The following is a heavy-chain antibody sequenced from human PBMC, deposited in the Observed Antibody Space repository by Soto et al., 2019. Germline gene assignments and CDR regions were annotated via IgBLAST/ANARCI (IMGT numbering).Heavy chain of an antibody. CDR2: ITPFNGNT. J-gene: IGHJ3*02. D-gene: IGHD3-10*01. CDR3: AFGYGSGSYWAFDI. V-gene: IGHV1-45*02. Sequence: SVKVSCKASGYTFTYRYLHWVRQAPGQALEWMGWITPFNGNTNYAQKSQDRVTITRDRSMSTAYMELSSLRSEDTAMYYCAFGYGSGSYWAFDIWGQGTMVTVSS. CDR1: GYTFTYRY.